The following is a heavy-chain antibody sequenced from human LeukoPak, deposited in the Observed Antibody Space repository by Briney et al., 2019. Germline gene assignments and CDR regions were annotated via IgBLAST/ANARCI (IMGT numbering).Heavy chain of an antibody. CDR2: ISYDGSNK. J-gene: IGHJ6*02. CDR3: ARDGDYSNTYYHYGMDV. Sequence: GRSLRLSCAASGFTFSSYAMHWVRQAPGKGLEWVAVISYDGSNKYYADSVKGRFTISRDNSKNTLYLQMNSLRAEDTAVYYCARDGDYSNTYYHYGMDVWGQGTTVTVSS. V-gene: IGHV3-30-3*01. D-gene: IGHD4-11*01. CDR1: GFTFSSYA.